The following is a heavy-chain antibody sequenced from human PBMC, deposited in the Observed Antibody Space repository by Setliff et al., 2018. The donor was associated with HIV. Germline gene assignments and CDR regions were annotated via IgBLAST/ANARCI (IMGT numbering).Heavy chain of an antibody. CDR1: GYPIIEANY. D-gene: IGHD4-4*01. J-gene: IGHJ6*03. V-gene: IGHV4-38-2*01. Sequence: SETLSLTCAVSGYPIIEANYWLWIRQSPTKGLEYIGIIFRGVTTYYNPSLRSRVALSMDTSKNQFSLRLSSVTAADTAIYYCARADSRRGAGYQYMDVWGKGTTVTVSS. CDR3: ARADSRRGAGYQYMDV. CDR2: IFRGVTT.